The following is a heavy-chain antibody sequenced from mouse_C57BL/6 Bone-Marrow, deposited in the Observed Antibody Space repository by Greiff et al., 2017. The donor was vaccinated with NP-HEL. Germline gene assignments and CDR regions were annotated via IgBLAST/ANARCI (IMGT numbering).Heavy chain of an antibody. CDR1: GYSITSGYY. CDR2: ISYDGSN. D-gene: IGHD1-1*01. Sequence: VQLKQSGPGLVKPSQSLSLTCSVTGYSITSGYYWNWIRQFPGNKLEWMGYISYDGSNNYNPSLKNRISITRDTSKNQFFLKLNSVTTEDTATYYCARGPRATVVATPYYFDYWGQGTTLTVSS. J-gene: IGHJ2*01. CDR3: ARGPRATVVATPYYFDY. V-gene: IGHV3-6*01.